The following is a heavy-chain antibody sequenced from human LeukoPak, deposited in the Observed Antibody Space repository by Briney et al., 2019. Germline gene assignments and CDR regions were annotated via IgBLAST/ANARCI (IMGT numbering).Heavy chain of an antibody. CDR1: GFTFSNAW. D-gene: IGHD3-3*01. CDR2: IKSKTDGGTT. Sequence: GGSLRLSCAASGFTFSNAWMSWVRQAPGKGLEWVGRIKSKTDGGTTDYAAPVKGRFTISRDDSKNTLYLQMNSLKTEDTAVYYCTIDLRTIFLFPFHWGQGTLVTVSS. J-gene: IGHJ4*02. V-gene: IGHV3-15*01. CDR3: TIDLRTIFLFPFH.